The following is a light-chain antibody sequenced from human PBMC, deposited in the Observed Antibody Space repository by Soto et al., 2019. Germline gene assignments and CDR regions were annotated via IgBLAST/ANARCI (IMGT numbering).Light chain of an antibody. Sequence: QSALTQPPSASGSPGQSVTISCTGSTSDVGIYNYVSWYQQHPGEAPKLMLYEVSKRPSGVPDRFSGSKSGNTASLTVSGLQADDEADYYCSSYTTSSTRVFGTGTKLTVL. CDR1: TSDVGIYNY. CDR3: SSYTTSSTRV. CDR2: EVS. J-gene: IGLJ1*01. V-gene: IGLV2-8*01.